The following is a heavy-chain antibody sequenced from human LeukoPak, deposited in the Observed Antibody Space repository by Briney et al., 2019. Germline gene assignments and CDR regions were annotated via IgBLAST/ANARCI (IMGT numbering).Heavy chain of an antibody. D-gene: IGHD1-26*01. J-gene: IGHJ6*02. Sequence: GGSLRLSCAASGFTFSSYSMNWVRQAPGKGLEWVSSISSSSSYIYYADSVKGRFTISRDNAKNSLYLQMNSLRAEDTAVYYCAHSMGATIPYYYYGMDVWGQGTTVTVSS. CDR2: ISSSSSYI. V-gene: IGHV3-21*01. CDR1: GFTFSSYS. CDR3: AHSMGATIPYYYYGMDV.